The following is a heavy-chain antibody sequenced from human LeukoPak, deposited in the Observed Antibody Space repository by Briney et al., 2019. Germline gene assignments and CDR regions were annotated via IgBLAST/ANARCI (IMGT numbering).Heavy chain of an antibody. CDR1: GYIFTSYS. Sequence: ASVKVSCKASGYIFTSYSISWVRQAPGQGLEWMGWISTYNGNTKYAQNLQGRVTMTTDTSTSTAYMELRSLRSDDTAVYYCARDRPSDYWGQGTLVTVSS. CDR2: ISTYNGNT. V-gene: IGHV1-18*01. CDR3: ARDRPSDY. J-gene: IGHJ4*02.